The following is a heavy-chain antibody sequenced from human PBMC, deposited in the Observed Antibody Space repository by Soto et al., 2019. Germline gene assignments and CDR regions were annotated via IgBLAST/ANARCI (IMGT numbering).Heavy chain of an antibody. Sequence: EVQLLESGGGLVQPGGSLRLSCAASGFAFSSSTMSWVRQAPGTGLEWVSAISESGGNTYYADSVKGRFTISRDNSKNTLVMQLKSLRAEDTAVYYCAKGLGDTYYMDVWGKGTTVTVSS. D-gene: IGHD3-10*01. V-gene: IGHV3-23*01. J-gene: IGHJ6*03. CDR2: ISESGGNT. CDR3: AKGLGDTYYMDV. CDR1: GFAFSSST.